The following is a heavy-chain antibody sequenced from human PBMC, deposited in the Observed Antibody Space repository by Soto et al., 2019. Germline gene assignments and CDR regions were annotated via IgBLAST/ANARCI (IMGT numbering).Heavy chain of an antibody. D-gene: IGHD5-18*01. CDR3: ATESGSTYGYFDY. CDR1: GGSVSSGYNY. Sequence: SSETLSLTCTLSGGSVSSGYNYWSWIRQSPGKGLEWSGYISGSGSTGYNPSLKNRLTMSVDRSKNQFTLRMTSVTAADTAVYFCATESGSTYGYFDYWGQGTQVTVSS. V-gene: IGHV4-30-4*01. CDR2: ISGSGST. J-gene: IGHJ4*02.